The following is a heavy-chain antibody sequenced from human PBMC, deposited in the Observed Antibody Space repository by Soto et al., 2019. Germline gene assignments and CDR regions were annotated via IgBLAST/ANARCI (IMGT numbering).Heavy chain of an antibody. CDR1: GFTVSSNY. D-gene: IGHD3-9*01. CDR3: ARDLTYDILTGADYYYYMDV. CDR2: IYSGGST. Sequence: GGSLRLSCAASGFTVSSNYMSWVRQAPGKGLEWVSVIYSGGSTYYADSVKGRFTISRDNSKNTLYLQMNSLRAEDTAVYYYARDLTYDILTGADYYYYMDVWGKGTTVTVSS. J-gene: IGHJ6*03. V-gene: IGHV3-66*01.